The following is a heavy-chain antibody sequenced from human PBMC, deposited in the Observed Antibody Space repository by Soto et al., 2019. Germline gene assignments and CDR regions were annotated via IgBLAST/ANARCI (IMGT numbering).Heavy chain of an antibody. CDR3: ARMATFGSLNWFDP. D-gene: IGHD3-16*01. CDR2: MNPGSGDT. J-gene: IGHJ5*02. Sequence: SVKVSCKASGYSFTNNDVTWVRQATGQGLEWMGWMNPGSGDTGYAQKFQGRVTMTRDISIATAFMELSSLRSDDTAIYYCARMATFGSLNWFDPWGQGTLVTVSS. CDR1: GYSFTNND. V-gene: IGHV1-8*01.